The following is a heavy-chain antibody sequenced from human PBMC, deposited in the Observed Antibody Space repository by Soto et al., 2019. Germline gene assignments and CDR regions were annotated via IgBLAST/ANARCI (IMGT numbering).Heavy chain of an antibody. CDR1: GFTFSSYA. V-gene: IGHV3-23*01. CDR3: AKIPVVYYDYIWGSYIYFDY. Sequence: GGSLRLSCAASGFTFSSYAMSWVRQAPGKGLEWVSAISGSGGSTYYADSVKGRFTISRDNSKNTLYLQMNSLRAEDTDVYYCAKIPVVYYDYIWGSYIYFDYWGQGTLVTVSS. CDR2: ISGSGGST. D-gene: IGHD3-16*01. J-gene: IGHJ4*02.